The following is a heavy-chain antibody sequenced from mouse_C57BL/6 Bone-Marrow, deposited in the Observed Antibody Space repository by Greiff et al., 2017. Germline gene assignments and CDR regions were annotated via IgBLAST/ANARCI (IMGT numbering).Heavy chain of an antibody. D-gene: IGHD2-5*01. J-gene: IGHJ3*01. CDR2: IYPGSGST. Sequence: VQLQQPGAELVKPGASVKMSCKASGYTFTSYWITWVKQRPGQGLEWIGDIYPGSGSTNYNEKFKSKATLTVDTSSSTAYMQLSSLTSEDSAVYYCARGGYSNYPFAYWGQGTLVTVSA. CDR3: ARGGYSNYPFAY. CDR1: GYTFTSYW. V-gene: IGHV1-55*01.